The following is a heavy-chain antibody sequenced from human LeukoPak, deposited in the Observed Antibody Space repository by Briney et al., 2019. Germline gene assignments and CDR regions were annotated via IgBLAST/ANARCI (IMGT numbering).Heavy chain of an antibody. D-gene: IGHD5-12*01. CDR3: ARDFRGYDRFDY. J-gene: IGHJ4*02. V-gene: IGHV3-21*01. Sequence: NPGGSLRLSCAASGFTFSSYSMNWVRQAPGKGLEWVSSISSSSSYIYYADSVKGRFTISRDNAKNSLHLQMNSLRAEDTAVYYCARDFRGYDRFDYWGQGTLVTVSS. CDR2: ISSSSSYI. CDR1: GFTFSSYS.